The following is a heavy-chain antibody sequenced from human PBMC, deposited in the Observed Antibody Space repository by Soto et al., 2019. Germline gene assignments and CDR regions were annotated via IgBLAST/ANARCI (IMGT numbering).Heavy chain of an antibody. Sequence: QVQLQESGPRLVTPSETLTLTCSLSGGSITNHYWGWIRQPPGTGLELIGRIYPSGRAHYQQSLQSRVTMSVDTSKHQFSLKVNYVTAADPAIYYCARYYDVNTAVYYWYFDLWGRGTLVTVSS. J-gene: IGHJ2*01. CDR1: GGSITNHY. CDR3: ARYYDVNTAVYYWYFDL. D-gene: IGHD3-16*01. V-gene: IGHV4-4*07. CDR2: IYPSGRA.